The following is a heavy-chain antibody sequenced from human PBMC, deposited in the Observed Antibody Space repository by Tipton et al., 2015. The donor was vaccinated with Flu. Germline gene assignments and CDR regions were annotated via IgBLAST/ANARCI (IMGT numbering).Heavy chain of an antibody. CDR2: IYYSGST. V-gene: IGHV4-59*01. Sequence: TLSLTCIVSGGSISSYYWSWIRQPPGKGLEWIGYIYYSGSTNYNPSLKSRVTISVDTSKNQFSLILSSVTAADTAVYYCARGNGWYYYWGQGTLVTVSS. D-gene: IGHD6-19*01. J-gene: IGHJ4*02. CDR1: GGSISSYY. CDR3: ARGNGWYYY.